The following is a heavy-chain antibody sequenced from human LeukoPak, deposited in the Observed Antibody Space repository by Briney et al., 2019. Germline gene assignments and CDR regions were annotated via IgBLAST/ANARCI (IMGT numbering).Heavy chain of an antibody. J-gene: IGHJ4*02. CDR1: GFTFSSYE. CDR3: ARARNNYDNSGYSALDY. CDR2: ISSSGSTI. V-gene: IGHV3-48*03. Sequence: PGGSLRLSCAASGFTFSSYEMNWVRQAPGKGLEWVSYISSSGSTIYYADSVKGRFTISRDTAKNSLYLQVDSLRAEDTAVYYCARARNNYDNSGYSALDYWGQGTLVTVSS. D-gene: IGHD3-22*01.